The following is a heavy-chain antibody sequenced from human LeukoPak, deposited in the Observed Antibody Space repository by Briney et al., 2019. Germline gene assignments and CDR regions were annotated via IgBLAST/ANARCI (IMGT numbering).Heavy chain of an antibody. V-gene: IGHV1-46*01. CDR2: INPRSSST. Sequence: ASVKVSCKASGYTFTSYYIHWVRQAPGKGLEWMGIINPRSSSTTYAQKFQGRVTMTRNTYTTTVHLEVRSLSYEDAAVYYCARPRVEHDYDSSVSFESGGEGTLVIVFS. CDR1: GYTFTSYY. CDR3: ARPRVEHDYDSSVSFES. J-gene: IGHJ4*02. D-gene: IGHD3-22*01.